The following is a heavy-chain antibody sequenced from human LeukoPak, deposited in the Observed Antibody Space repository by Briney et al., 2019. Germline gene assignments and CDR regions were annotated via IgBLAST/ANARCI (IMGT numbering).Heavy chain of an antibody. D-gene: IGHD3-10*01. Sequence: GGSLRLSCAASGFTFSNYWMSWVRQAPGKGLEWVSVIYSGGSTYYADSVKGRFTISRDNSKNTLYLQMNSLRAEDTAVYYCASFPRGHWGQGTLVTVSS. CDR2: IYSGGST. CDR3: ASFPRGH. J-gene: IGHJ4*02. V-gene: IGHV3-53*01. CDR1: GFTFSNYW.